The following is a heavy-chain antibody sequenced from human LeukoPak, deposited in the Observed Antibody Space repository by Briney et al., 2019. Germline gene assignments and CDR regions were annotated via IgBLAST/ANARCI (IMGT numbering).Heavy chain of an antibody. D-gene: IGHD3-16*01. CDR3: ARDSGDPSRYVWGTHFDH. J-gene: IGHJ4*02. Sequence: ASVKVSCRASGYTFTRNYMHWVRQAPGQGPEWMGIINPSGGGTKYAEKFQGRVTMTRDTSTSTVYMELSSLRSEDTAVYYCARDSGDPSRYVWGTHFDHWGQGTLVTVSS. CDR2: INPSGGGT. CDR1: GYTFTRNY. V-gene: IGHV1-46*01.